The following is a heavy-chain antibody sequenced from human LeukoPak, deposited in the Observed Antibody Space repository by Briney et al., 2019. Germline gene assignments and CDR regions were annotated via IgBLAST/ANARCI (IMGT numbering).Heavy chain of an antibody. V-gene: IGHV4-59*01. J-gene: IGHJ4*02. Sequence: PSETLSLTCTVSGGSISRYYWSWIRQPPGKGLKWIGYISYTGSTTYNSSLKSRVTISLDTSQNQFSLKLTSVTPADTAVYYCARTAKYYYGSETYYFFDYWGQGTLVTVSS. D-gene: IGHD3-10*01. CDR3: ARTAKYYYGSETYYFFDY. CDR1: GGSISRYY. CDR2: ISYTGST.